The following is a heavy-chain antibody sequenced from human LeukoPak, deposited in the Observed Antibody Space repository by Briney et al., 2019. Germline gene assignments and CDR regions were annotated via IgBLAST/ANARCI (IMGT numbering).Heavy chain of an antibody. CDR1: GFTFSIYT. J-gene: IGHJ4*02. Sequence: PGGSLRLSCAASGFTFSIYTMNWVRQAPGKGLEWVSSISDNSGYIDYADSLKGRFTISRDNARNSLYLQMNSLRAEDTAVYYCARELVPAAMPYFDYWGQGTLVTVSS. CDR3: ARELVPAAMPYFDY. D-gene: IGHD2-2*01. V-gene: IGHV3-21*01. CDR2: ISDNSGYI.